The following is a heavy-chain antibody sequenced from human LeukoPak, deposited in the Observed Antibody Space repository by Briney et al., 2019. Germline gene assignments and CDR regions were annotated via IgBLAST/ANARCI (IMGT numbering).Heavy chain of an antibody. Sequence: GGSLRPSCAASGFTFSSYGMHWVRQAPGKGLEWVAVVWYDGSNKYYADSVKGRFTISRDNSKNTLYLQMNSLRAEDTAVYYCAKDVGYCSGGSCYYFDYWGQGTLVTVSS. CDR2: VWYDGSNK. CDR3: AKDVGYCSGGSCYYFDY. CDR1: GFTFSSYG. D-gene: IGHD2-15*01. V-gene: IGHV3-33*06. J-gene: IGHJ4*02.